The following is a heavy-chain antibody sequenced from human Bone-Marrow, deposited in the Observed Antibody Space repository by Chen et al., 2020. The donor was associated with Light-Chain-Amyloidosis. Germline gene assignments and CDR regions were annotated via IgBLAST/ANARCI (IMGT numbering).Heavy chain of an antibody. J-gene: IGHJ4*02. Sequence: QVQLVQSGAELKKPGASVKVSRKTSGYAFTSFGISWVRQAPGQGLEWMGWTIGYNGYTNYVQRLQGRVTMTTDTSTSTVYMELSSLKSDDTAMYYCVRDLSQWLEPSIFFDYWGQGTLVTVSS. CDR3: VRDLSQWLEPSIFFDY. V-gene: IGHV1-18*04. CDR1: GYAFTSFG. CDR2: TIGYNGYT. D-gene: IGHD6-19*01.